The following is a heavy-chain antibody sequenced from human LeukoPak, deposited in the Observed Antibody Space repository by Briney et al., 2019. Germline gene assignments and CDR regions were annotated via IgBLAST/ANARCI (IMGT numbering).Heavy chain of an antibody. J-gene: IGHJ4*02. D-gene: IGHD6-6*01. CDR3: ARAVFLTAARPGFDY. CDR2: IYYSGST. Sequence: SQTLSLTCTVSGGSISSGGYYWSWIRQHPGKGLEWIGYIYYSGSTYYNPSLKSRVTISVDTSKNQFSLKLSSVTAADTAVYYCARAVFLTAARPGFDYWGQGTLVTVSS. CDR1: GGSISSGGYY. V-gene: IGHV4-31*03.